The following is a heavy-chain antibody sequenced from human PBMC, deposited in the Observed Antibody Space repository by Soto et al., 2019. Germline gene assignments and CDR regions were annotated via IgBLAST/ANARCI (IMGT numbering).Heavy chain of an antibody. V-gene: IGHV3-48*03. D-gene: IGHD2-21*01. CDR3: AKVAPFILGSPF. CDR2: ITGSGGAM. CDR1: GFDFSGSE. Sequence: GGSLRLSCTASGFDFSGSEMNWFRQAPGKGLEWVAYITGSGGAMFHADSLKGRFSISRDNSKNSLFLEMNNLTADDAGVYYCAKVAPFILGSPFWGQGTLVTVSS. J-gene: IGHJ4*02.